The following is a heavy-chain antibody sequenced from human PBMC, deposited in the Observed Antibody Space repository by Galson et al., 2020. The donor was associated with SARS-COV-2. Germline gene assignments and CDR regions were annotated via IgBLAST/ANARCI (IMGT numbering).Heavy chain of an antibody. Sequence: METGGSLRLSCAASGFAVSSKYMSWVRQAPGKGLGWVSVIYYDGNTNYADSVRGRCTISRDTSKNTVSLQMNSLRAEDTAMYYCVRDDGTAPYDYWGPGTLVTVSS. J-gene: IGHJ4*02. CDR2: IYYDGNT. D-gene: IGHD5-18*01. V-gene: IGHV3-53*05. CDR3: VRDDGTAPYDY. CDR1: GFAVSSKY.